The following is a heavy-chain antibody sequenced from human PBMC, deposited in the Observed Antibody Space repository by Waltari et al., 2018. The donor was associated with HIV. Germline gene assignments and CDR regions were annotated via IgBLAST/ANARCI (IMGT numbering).Heavy chain of an antibody. CDR3: ARVPYYYDTSAYPDY. V-gene: IGHV1-2*02. CDR2: INPNSGGT. D-gene: IGHD3-22*01. CDR1: GYTFTGYY. Sequence: QVQLVQSGDEAKKPGASVTVSCKASGYTFTGYYMHWVRQAPGQGLEWMGWINPNSGGTNYAQKFQGRVTMTRDTSITTAYMEVSRLRSDDTAVYYCARVPYYYDTSAYPDYWGQGTLVTVSS. J-gene: IGHJ4*02.